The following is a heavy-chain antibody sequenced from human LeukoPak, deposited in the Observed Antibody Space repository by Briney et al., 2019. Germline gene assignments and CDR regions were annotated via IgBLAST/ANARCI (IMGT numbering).Heavy chain of an antibody. CDR2: ISPYNANT. CDR1: GYTFTSYY. Sequence: ASVKVSCKASGYTFTSYYISWVRQAPGQGLEWMGWISPYNANTNYAQKLQGRITMTTDTSTSTAYMELRSLRSDDTSVYYCVRGPHSGWIDYWGQGTLVTVSS. V-gene: IGHV1-18*01. CDR3: VRGPHSGWIDY. J-gene: IGHJ4*02. D-gene: IGHD6-19*01.